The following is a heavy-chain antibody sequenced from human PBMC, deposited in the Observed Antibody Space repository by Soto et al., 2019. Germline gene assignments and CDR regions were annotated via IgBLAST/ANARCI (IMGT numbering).Heavy chain of an antibody. CDR2: ISHDGSNQ. CDR3: ATDANEYLWEYYFDF. CDR1: GFTFSTYG. D-gene: IGHD3-16*01. J-gene: IGHJ4*02. V-gene: IGHV3-30*03. Sequence: LRLSCAASGFTFSTYGMHWVRQAPATELEWVAFISHDGSNQYYADSMKGRFTISRDNSKNTLYLQMNSLRPDDTAVYYCATDANEYLWEYYFDFWGQGTLVTVSS.